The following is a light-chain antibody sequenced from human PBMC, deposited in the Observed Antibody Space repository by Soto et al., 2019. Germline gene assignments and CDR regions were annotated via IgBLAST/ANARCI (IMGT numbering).Light chain of an antibody. J-gene: IGKJ1*01. V-gene: IGKV1-5*03. CDR2: KAS. CDR3: QQTTNFPWT. CDR1: QSISSW. Sequence: DIQMTQSPSTLSASVGDRVTITCRASQSISSWLAWYQQKPGKAPKILIYKASSLESGVPSRFSGSGSGTEFTLTISSLQPDDLATYYCQQTTNFPWTFGQGTKVDIK.